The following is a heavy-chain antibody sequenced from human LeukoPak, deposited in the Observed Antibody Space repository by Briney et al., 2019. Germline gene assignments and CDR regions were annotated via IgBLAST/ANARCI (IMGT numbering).Heavy chain of an antibody. D-gene: IGHD3-22*01. V-gene: IGHV3-7*01. J-gene: IGHJ4*02. CDR1: GFTFSSYW. Sequence: GGSLRLSCAASGFTFSSYWMGWVRQAPGKGLEWVANIRRDGNEKHYVDSVEGRFTISRDNAKNSLYLQMNSLRAEDTAVYYCARHDNSGYYRFDYWGQGTLVTVSS. CDR2: IRRDGNEK. CDR3: ARHDNSGYYRFDY.